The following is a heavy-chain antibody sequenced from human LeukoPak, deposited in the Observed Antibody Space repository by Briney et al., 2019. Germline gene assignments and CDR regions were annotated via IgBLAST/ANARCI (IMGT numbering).Heavy chain of an antibody. V-gene: IGHV1-2*02. Sequence: ASVKVSCKASGYTFTGYYMHWVRQAPGQGLEWMGWINPNSGGTNYAQKFQGRVTMTRDTSISTAYMELSRLRSDDTAVYYCARVSMLRSFDWSRYYGMDVWGQGTTVTVSS. CDR3: ARVSMLRSFDWSRYYGMDV. CDR1: GYTFTGYY. J-gene: IGHJ6*02. D-gene: IGHD3-9*01. CDR2: INPNSGGT.